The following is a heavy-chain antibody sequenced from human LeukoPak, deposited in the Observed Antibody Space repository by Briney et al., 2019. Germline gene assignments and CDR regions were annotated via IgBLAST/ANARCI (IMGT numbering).Heavy chain of an antibody. CDR1: GGSISSGGYY. CDR3: ARRAYDQGDY. Sequence: PSETLSLTCTVSGGSISSGGYYWSWIRQPAGKGLEWIGRIYTSGSTNYNPSLKSRVTISVDTSKNQFSLKLSSVTAADTAVYYCARRAYDQGDYWGQGTLVTVSS. J-gene: IGHJ4*02. V-gene: IGHV4-61*02. CDR2: IYTSGST. D-gene: IGHD3-16*01.